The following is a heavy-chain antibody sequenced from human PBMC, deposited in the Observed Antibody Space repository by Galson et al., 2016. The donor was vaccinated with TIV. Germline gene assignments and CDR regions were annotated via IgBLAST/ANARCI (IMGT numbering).Heavy chain of an antibody. CDR2: IFAIFGIA. CDR1: GGIFRTNA. CDR3: ARNRGYSVTGDFDF. Sequence: SVKVSCKASGGIFRTNAISWVRQAPGQGLEWMGGIFAIFGIANYAQKFQGRVTITADESTSTAYMELSSLRPEDKAVYYCARNRGYSVTGDFDFWGQGTLVTVSS. J-gene: IGHJ4*02. D-gene: IGHD5/OR15-5a*01. V-gene: IGHV1-69*13.